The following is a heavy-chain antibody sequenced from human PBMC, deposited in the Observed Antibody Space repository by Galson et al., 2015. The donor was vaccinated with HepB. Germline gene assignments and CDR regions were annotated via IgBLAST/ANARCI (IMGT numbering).Heavy chain of an antibody. CDR1: GGSISSGSYY. Sequence: TLSLTWTVSGGSISSGSYYWSWIRQPAGEGLGGVGHIYFSGSTNYNPSLKSRVTISVGTSKNPFALKVASVTAADTAVYYWARGVYCSGGKCYVTAMPVDYWGQGTLVTVSS. CDR3: ARGVYCSGGKCYVTAMPVDY. D-gene: IGHD2-15*01. CDR2: IYFSGST. V-gene: IGHV4-61*09. J-gene: IGHJ4*02.